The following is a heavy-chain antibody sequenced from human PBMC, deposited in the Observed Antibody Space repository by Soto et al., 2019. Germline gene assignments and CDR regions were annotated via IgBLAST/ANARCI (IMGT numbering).Heavy chain of an antibody. CDR1: GFTFSSYD. CDR2: IGSAGDP. J-gene: IGHJ6*02. D-gene: IGHD3-16*01. V-gene: IGHV3-13*05. CDR3: ARGLLSGAGGCKYYYYGMDV. Sequence: PGGSLRLSCAASGFTFSSYDMHWVRQVTGKGLEWVSVIGSAGDPYYAASVKGRFTISRENARNSLYLQMDSLRAGDTAVYYCARGLLSGAGGCKYYYYGMDVWGQGTTVTVSS.